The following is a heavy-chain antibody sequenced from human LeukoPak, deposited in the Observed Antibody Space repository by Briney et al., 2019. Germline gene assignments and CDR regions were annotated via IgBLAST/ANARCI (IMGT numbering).Heavy chain of an antibody. CDR3: ARETDSTLFDY. D-gene: IGHD2-2*01. CDR1: GFTFSNYA. CDR2: ISYDGTSK. Sequence: QSGGSLRLSCAASGFTFSNYAMHWVRQAPGKGLEWVAVISYDGTSKYSADSVKGRFTISRDNSKNTLYLQMNSLRAVDTAVYYCARETDSTLFDYWGQGTLVTVSS. J-gene: IGHJ4*02. V-gene: IGHV3-30*04.